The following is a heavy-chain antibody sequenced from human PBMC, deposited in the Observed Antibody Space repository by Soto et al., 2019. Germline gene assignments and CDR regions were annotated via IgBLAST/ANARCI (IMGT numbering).Heavy chain of an antibody. D-gene: IGHD4-17*01. J-gene: IGHJ6*02. Sequence: SETLSLTCTVSGGSISSGGYYWSWIRQHPGKGLEWIGYIYYSGSTYYNPSLKSRVTISVDTSKNQFSLKLSSVTAADTAVYYCARDVAVTTGIYYHYYGMDVWGQGTTVTVSS. CDR2: IYYSGST. V-gene: IGHV4-31*03. CDR3: ARDVAVTTGIYYHYYGMDV. CDR1: GGSISSGGYY.